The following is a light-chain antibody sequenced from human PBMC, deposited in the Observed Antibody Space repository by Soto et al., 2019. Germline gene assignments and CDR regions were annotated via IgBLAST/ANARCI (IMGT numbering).Light chain of an antibody. V-gene: IGKV1-5*03. Sequence: DIQMTQSPSTLSASVGDRVTITCRASQSISSWLAWYQQKPGKAPKVLIYKASSLESGVPTRFSGSESGTEFTLTINSLQPDDFATYYCQQYSNYPWTFGQGTEVEV. CDR2: KAS. J-gene: IGKJ1*01. CDR3: QQYSNYPWT. CDR1: QSISSW.